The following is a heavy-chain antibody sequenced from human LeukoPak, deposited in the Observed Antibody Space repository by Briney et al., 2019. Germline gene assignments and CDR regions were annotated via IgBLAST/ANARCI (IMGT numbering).Heavy chain of an antibody. CDR1: GGSISSYY. CDR3: ARIRRTRIQLWFYWYFDL. D-gene: IGHD5-18*01. Sequence: SETLSLTCTVSGGSISSYYWSWIRQPPGKGLEWIGYIYYSGSTNYNPSLKSRVTISVDTSKNQFSLKLSSVTAADTAVYYCARIRRTRIQLWFYWYFDLWGRGTLVTVSS. J-gene: IGHJ2*01. CDR2: IYYSGST. V-gene: IGHV4-59*01.